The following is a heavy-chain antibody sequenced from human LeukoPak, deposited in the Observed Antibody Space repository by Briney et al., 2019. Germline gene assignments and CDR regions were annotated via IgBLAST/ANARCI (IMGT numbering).Heavy chain of an antibody. Sequence: SGPALVKPTQTLTLTCTFSGFSLSTSGMRVSWIRQPPGKALEWLARNDWDDDKFYRTSLKTRLPISKDPSNNQLVLTLTNMDPVDTARYFCARLNSGTYLDYWGQGTLVTVSS. CDR2: NDWDDDK. CDR1: GFSLSTSGMR. J-gene: IGHJ4*02. V-gene: IGHV2-70*04. CDR3: ARLNSGTYLDY. D-gene: IGHD1-26*01.